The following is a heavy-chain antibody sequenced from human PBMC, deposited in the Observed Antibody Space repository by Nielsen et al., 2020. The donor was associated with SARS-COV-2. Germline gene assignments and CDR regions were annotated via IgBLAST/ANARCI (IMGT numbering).Heavy chain of an antibody. D-gene: IGHD5-12*01. CDR3: ARSDVDIVATIPRMYYYYGIDV. Sequence: WIRQPPGKALEWLAHIFSNDEKSYSTSLKSRLTISKDASKSQVVLTMTNMDPVDTATYYCARSDVDIVATIPRMYYYYGIDVWGQGTTVTVSS. V-gene: IGHV2-26*01. CDR2: IFSNDEK. J-gene: IGHJ6*02.